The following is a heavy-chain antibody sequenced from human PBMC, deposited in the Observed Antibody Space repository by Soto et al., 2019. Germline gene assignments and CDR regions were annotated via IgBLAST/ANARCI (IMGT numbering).Heavy chain of an antibody. D-gene: IGHD1-1*01. CDR3: AKQQGPGTPYYYAMDV. CDR1: GFTFSSYA. J-gene: IGHJ6*02. CDR2: IRGSGDRT. V-gene: IGHV3-23*01. Sequence: EVQLLESGGGLVQPGGSLRLSCAASGFTFSSYAMSWVRQAPGKGLEWVSVIRGSGDRTYYVDSVKGRFTISRDNSKNTLYMQMNTLRAEDTAVYYCAKQQGPGTPYYYAMDVWGQGTTVTVSS.